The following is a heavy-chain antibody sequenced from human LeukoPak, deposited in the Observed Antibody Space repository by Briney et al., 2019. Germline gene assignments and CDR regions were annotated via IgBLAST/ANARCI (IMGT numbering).Heavy chain of an antibody. V-gene: IGHV4-59*01. CDR3: ARGVYIAAAQYGY. Sequence: SETLSLTCTVSGGSISSYYWCWIRQPPGKGLEWIGYIYYSGTTNYNPSLKSRVTISVDTSKNQFSLKLSSVTAADTAVYYCARGVYIAAAQYGYWGQGTLVTVPS. CDR1: GGSISSYY. CDR2: IYYSGTT. J-gene: IGHJ4*02. D-gene: IGHD6-13*01.